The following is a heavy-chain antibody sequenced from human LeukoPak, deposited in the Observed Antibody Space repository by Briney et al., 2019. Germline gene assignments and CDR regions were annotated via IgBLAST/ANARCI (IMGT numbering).Heavy chain of an antibody. CDR2: IYYSGST. J-gene: IGHJ6*02. D-gene: IGHD2-2*02. V-gene: IGHV4-39*01. CDR3: ARKEGCSTSCYTYYYYYGMDV. CDR1: GGSISSSSYY. Sequence: PSETLSLTCTVSGGSISSSSYYWGWIRQPPGKGLEWIGSIYYSGSTYYNPSLKSRVTISVDTSKNQFSLKLSSVTAADTAVYYCARKEGCSTSCYTYYYYYGMDVWGQGTTVTVSS.